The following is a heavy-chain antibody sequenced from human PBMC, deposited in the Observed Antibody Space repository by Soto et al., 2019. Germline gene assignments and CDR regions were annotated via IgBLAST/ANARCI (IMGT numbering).Heavy chain of an antibody. Sequence: QVQLVESGGGVVQPGRSPRLSCAASGFTFSSYGMHWVRQAPGKGLEWVAVIWYDGSNKYYADSVKGRFTISRDNSKNTLYLQMNSLRAEDTAVYYCARPHDSSSLLYYYYGMDVWGQGTTVTVSS. J-gene: IGHJ6*02. CDR2: IWYDGSNK. CDR3: ARPHDSSSLLYYYYGMDV. V-gene: IGHV3-33*01. D-gene: IGHD6-6*01. CDR1: GFTFSSYG.